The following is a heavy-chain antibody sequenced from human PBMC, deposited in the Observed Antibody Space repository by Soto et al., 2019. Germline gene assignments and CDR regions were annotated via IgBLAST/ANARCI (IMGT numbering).Heavy chain of an antibody. V-gene: IGHV3-23*01. J-gene: IGHJ6*03. Sequence: EVQLLESGGTLEQPGGSLRLSCTASGFRFSNYAMSWVRQAPGKGLEWVSGISGRGTSPYYADSVKGRFTISRDNSKNTLYLQMNSLRVEDTAVYYCARGETDYYYYMDVLGKGTTVTVSS. CDR1: GFRFSNYA. CDR2: ISGRGTSP. CDR3: ARGETDYYYYMDV.